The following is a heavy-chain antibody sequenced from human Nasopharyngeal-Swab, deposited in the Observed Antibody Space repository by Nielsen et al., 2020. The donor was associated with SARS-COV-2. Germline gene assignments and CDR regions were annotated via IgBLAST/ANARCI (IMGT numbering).Heavy chain of an antibody. CDR2: IDPSDSYT. J-gene: IGHJ3*02. CDR3: ARHGMGDCGGDCLSDAFDI. D-gene: IGHD2-21*02. Sequence: GESLKISCKGSGYSFTSYWISWVRQMPGKGLEWMGRIDPSDSYTNYSPSFQGHVTISADKSISTAYLQWGSLKASDTAMYYCARHGMGDCGGDCLSDAFDIWGQGTMVTVSS. CDR1: GYSFTSYW. V-gene: IGHV5-10-1*01.